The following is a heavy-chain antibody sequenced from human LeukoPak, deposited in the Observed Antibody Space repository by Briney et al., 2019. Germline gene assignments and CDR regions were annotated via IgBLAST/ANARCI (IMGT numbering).Heavy chain of an antibody. CDR2: IYYSGTT. Sequence: NPSETLSLTCTVSGGSISSSSYYWDWVRQPPGKGLEWIGSIYYSGTTYYNPSLKSRVTISVDTSKNQFSLKLSSVTAADTAVYFCARLRYSKPIYYYMDVWGKGTTVTVSS. D-gene: IGHD4-11*01. CDR1: GGSISSSSYY. V-gene: IGHV4-39*01. CDR3: ARLRYSKPIYYYMDV. J-gene: IGHJ6*03.